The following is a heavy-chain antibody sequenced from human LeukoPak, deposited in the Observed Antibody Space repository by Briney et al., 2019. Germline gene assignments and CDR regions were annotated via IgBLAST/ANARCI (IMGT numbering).Heavy chain of an antibody. CDR3: ARELNTVWFGESNFDY. CDR1: GFTFSSYA. CDR2: IKQDGSEK. J-gene: IGHJ4*02. Sequence: GGSLRLSCAASGFTFSSYAMSWVRQAPGKGLEWVANIKQDGSEKYYVDSVKGRFTISRDNAKNSLYLQMNSLRAEDTAVYYCARELNTVWFGESNFDYWGQGTLVTVSS. V-gene: IGHV3-7*01. D-gene: IGHD3-10*01.